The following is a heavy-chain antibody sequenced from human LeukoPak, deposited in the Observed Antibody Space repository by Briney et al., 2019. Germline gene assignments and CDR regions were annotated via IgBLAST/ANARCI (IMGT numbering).Heavy chain of an antibody. CDR1: GFTFSSYW. J-gene: IGHJ4*02. V-gene: IGHV3-7*01. D-gene: IGHD6-13*01. CDR2: IKQDGSEK. CDR3: ARVLLQQLVPVYFDY. Sequence: PGGSLRLSRAASGFTFSSYWMSWVRQAPGKGLEWVANIKQDGSEKYYVDSVKGRFTISRDNAKNSLYLQMNSLRAEDTAVYYCARVLLQQLVPVYFDYWGQGTLVTVSS.